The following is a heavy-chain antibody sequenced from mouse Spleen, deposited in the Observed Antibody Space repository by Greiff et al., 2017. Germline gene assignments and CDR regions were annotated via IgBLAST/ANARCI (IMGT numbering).Heavy chain of an antibody. J-gene: IGHJ1*03. CDR1: GFSLTSYG. V-gene: IGHV2-2*01. D-gene: IGHD1-1*01. Sequence: VQLQQSGPGLVQPSQSLSITCTVSGFSLTSYGVHWVRQSPGKGLEWLGVIWSGGSTDYNAAFISRLSISKDNSKSQVFFKMNSLQADDTAIYYCARNSPYYYGSSGYFDVWGTGTTVTVSS. CDR2: IWSGGST. CDR3: ARNSPYYYGSSGYFDV.